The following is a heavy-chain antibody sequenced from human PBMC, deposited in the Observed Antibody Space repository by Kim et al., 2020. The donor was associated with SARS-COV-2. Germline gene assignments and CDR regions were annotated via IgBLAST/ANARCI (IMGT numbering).Heavy chain of an antibody. CDR1: GYTFIGYY. Sequence: ASVKVSCKASGYTFIGYYMHWVRQAPGQGLEWMGWINPNTGDTKFAQKFQGRVTMTRDTSINTAYMELSRLRSDDTAVYYCASPQVFGAFDIWGQGTMVTVSS. J-gene: IGHJ3*02. CDR2: INPNTGDT. CDR3: ASPQVFGAFDI. D-gene: IGHD3-10*01. V-gene: IGHV1-2*02.